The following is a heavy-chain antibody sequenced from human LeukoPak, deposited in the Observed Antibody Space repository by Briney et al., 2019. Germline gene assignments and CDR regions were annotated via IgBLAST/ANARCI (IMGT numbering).Heavy chain of an antibody. CDR2: IYYSGST. D-gene: IGHD3-10*01. CDR3: ARGPPNMVRGVTLYYYYGMDV. Sequence: SETLSLTCTVSGGSISSSSYYWGWIRQPPGKGLEWIGSIYYSGSTYYNPSLKSRGTISVDTSKKQFSLKLSSVTAADTAVYYCARGPPNMVRGVTLYYYYGMDVWGQGTTVTVSS. V-gene: IGHV4-39*01. CDR1: GGSISSSSYY. J-gene: IGHJ6*02.